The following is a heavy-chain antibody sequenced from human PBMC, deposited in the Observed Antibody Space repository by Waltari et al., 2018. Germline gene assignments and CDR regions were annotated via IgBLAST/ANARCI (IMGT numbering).Heavy chain of an antibody. CDR1: GGTFSSYA. V-gene: IGHV1-69*08. CDR3: ARWYLDYSSGWQSAFDN. D-gene: IGHD6-19*01. Sequence: QVQLVQSGAEVKKPGSSVKVSCKASGGTFSSYAISWVRQAPGQGLEWMGRIHPNFGTTKYRKKVQGRVTLTADKSTGTGYMELSRLRSEDTAVYYCARWYLDYSSGWQSAFDNWGQGTMVTVSS. CDR2: IHPNFGTT. J-gene: IGHJ3*02.